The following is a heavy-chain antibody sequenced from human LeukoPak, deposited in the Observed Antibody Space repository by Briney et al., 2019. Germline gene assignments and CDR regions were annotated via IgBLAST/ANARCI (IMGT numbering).Heavy chain of an antibody. Sequence: GGSLRLPCAASGFTFTNYAINWVRQAPGKGLEWVSSISGSGGSAIYADSVKGRFTISRDNSKNTVRLQMNSLRADDTAVYFCARRYCTSTSCYNFDYWGQGTLGTVSS. D-gene: IGHD2-2*01. CDR1: GFTFTNYA. CDR2: ISGSGGSA. CDR3: ARRYCTSTSCYNFDY. V-gene: IGHV3-23*01. J-gene: IGHJ4*02.